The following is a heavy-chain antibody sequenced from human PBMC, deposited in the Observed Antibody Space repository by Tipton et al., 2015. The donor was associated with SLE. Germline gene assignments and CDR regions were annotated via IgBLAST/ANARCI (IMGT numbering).Heavy chain of an antibody. Sequence: SLRLSCAASGFSFSTYSMTWVRQAPGKGLEWVSVISGGGTTAYYADSVKGRFTISRDNSKNTLDLQMDSLRTEDTAVYFCAKDSAFSNSWPVDYWGQGTLVTVSS. J-gene: IGHJ4*02. V-gene: IGHV3-NL1*01. CDR1: GFSFSTYS. CDR2: ISGGGTTA. CDR3: AKDSAFSNSWPVDY. D-gene: IGHD6-13*01.